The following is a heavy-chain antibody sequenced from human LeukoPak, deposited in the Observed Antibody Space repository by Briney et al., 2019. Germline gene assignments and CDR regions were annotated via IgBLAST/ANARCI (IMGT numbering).Heavy chain of an antibody. D-gene: IGHD6-19*01. CDR3: ARHPRIEVADPGAPHI. J-gene: IGHJ3*02. Sequence: PSEALVLNFAVPGGSISSSSYYWGWVPQPPGKGPEWIASIYYTGSTYYNPSLRGRVTMSVDTSKNQFSLKLSSVTAADTAVYYCARHPRIEVADPGAPHIWGQGTMVTVSS. CDR2: IYYTGST. CDR1: GGSISSSSYY. V-gene: IGHV4-39*01.